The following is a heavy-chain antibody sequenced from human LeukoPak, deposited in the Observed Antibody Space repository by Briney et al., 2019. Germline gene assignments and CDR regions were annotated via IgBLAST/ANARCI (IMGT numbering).Heavy chain of an antibody. CDR2: ISAYNGNT. CDR3: ARDSITMVRGVTRD. V-gene: IGHV1-18*04. CDR1: GYTFTSYG. Sequence: GASVKVSCKASGYTFTSYGISWVRQAPGQGLEWMGWISAYNGNTNYAQKLQGRVTMTTDTSTSTVYMELRSLRSDDTAVYYCARDSITMVRGVTRDWGQGTLVTVSS. D-gene: IGHD3-10*01. J-gene: IGHJ4*02.